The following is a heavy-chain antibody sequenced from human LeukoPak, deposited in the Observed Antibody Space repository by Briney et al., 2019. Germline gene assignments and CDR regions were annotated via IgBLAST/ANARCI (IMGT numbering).Heavy chain of an antibody. J-gene: IGHJ1*01. D-gene: IGHD1-26*01. CDR3: ARDALSGSYYAEYFQH. CDR2: ISYDGSNK. Sequence: PSGGSLRLSCAASGFTFSGYAMPWVRQAPGKGLEWVAVISYDGSNKYYADSVKGRFTISRDNSKNTLYLQMNSLRAEDTAVYYCARDALSGSYYAEYFQHWGQGTLVTVSS. V-gene: IGHV3-30-3*01. CDR1: GFTFSGYA.